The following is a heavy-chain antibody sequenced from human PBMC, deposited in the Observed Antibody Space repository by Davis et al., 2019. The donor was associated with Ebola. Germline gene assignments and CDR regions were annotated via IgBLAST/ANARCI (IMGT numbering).Heavy chain of an antibody. V-gene: IGHV1-2*04. D-gene: IGHD3-3*01. J-gene: IGHJ6*02. Sequence: ASVKVSCKASGYTFTGYYMHWVRQAPGQGLEWMGWINPNSGGTNYAQKFQGWVTMTRDTSISTAYMELSSLRSEDTAVYYCARATLRFSGMDVWGQGTTVTVSS. CDR3: ARATLRFSGMDV. CDR2: INPNSGGT. CDR1: GYTFTGYY.